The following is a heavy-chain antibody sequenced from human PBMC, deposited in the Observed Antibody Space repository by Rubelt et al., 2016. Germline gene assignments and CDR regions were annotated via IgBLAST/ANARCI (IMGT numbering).Heavy chain of an antibody. CDR1: GFTFSSYW. D-gene: IGHD3-3*01. Sequence: EVQLVESGGGLVQPGGSLRLSCAASGFTFSSYWMTWVRQAPGKGLEWVANITQDGSDKFYVDSVKGRFTISRDNAKNSLYLQMNSRVADETAVDYCARAKLRFLECTYNWFDPWGQGTLVTVSS. CDR3: ARAKLRFLECTYNWFDP. V-gene: IGHV3-7*04. CDR2: ITQDGSDK. J-gene: IGHJ5*02.